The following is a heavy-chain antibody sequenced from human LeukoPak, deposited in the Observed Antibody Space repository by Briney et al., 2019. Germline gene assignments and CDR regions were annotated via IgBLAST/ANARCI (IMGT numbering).Heavy chain of an antibody. CDR2: IYYSGST. CDR1: GGSISSYY. J-gene: IGHJ4*02. Sequence: SETLSLTCTVSGGSISSYYWSWIRQPPGKGLEWIGYIYYSGSTNYNPSLKSRVTISVDTSKNQFSLKLSSVTAADTAVYYCARSAPGVVIKFFDYWGQGTLVTVSS. V-gene: IGHV4-59*08. D-gene: IGHD3-3*01. CDR3: ARSAPGVVIKFFDY.